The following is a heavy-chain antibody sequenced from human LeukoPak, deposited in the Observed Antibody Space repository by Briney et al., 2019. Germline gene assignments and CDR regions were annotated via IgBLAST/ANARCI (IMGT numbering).Heavy chain of an antibody. J-gene: IGHJ3*02. D-gene: IGHD3-22*01. CDR3: ARGYYDSSGHDAFDI. Sequence: SETLSLTCTVSGGSISSYYWSWIRQPPGKGLEWIGYIYHSGSTNYNPSLKSRVAISVDTSKNHFSLNLSSVTAADTAVYYCARGYYDSSGHDAFDIWGQGTMVTVSS. V-gene: IGHV4-59*12. CDR1: GGSISSYY. CDR2: IYHSGST.